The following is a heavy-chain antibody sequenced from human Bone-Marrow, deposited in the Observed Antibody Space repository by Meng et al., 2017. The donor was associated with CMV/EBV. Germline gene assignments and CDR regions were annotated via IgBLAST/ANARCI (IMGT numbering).Heavy chain of an antibody. D-gene: IGHD1-1*01. CDR1: GFIFSDHY. CDR2: SRNKANRYTT. Sequence: GGSLRLSCAASGFIFSDHYMDWVRQAPGKGLEWVGRSRNKANRYTTEYAASVKGRFTISRDESKNSLYLQMNSLKTEDTAVFYCVRGYNSFESWGQGTRVTGSS. CDR3: VRGYNSFES. V-gene: IGHV3-72*01. J-gene: IGHJ4*02.